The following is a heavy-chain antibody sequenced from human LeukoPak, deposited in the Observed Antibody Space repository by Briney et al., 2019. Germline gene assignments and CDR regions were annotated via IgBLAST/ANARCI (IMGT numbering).Heavy chain of an antibody. D-gene: IGHD3-22*01. Sequence: GGSLRLSCAASGFTVSSNYMSWVRQAPGKGLEWVSVIYSGGSTYYADSVKGRFTISRDNSKNTLYLQTNSLRAEDTAVYYCYYYDSSGYPSFDYWGQGTLVTVSS. CDR3: YYYDSSGYPSFDY. CDR1: GFTVSSNY. V-gene: IGHV3-66*02. CDR2: IYSGGST. J-gene: IGHJ4*02.